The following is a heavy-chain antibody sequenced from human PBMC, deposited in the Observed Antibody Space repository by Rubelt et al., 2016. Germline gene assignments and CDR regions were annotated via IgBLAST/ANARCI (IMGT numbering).Heavy chain of an antibody. CDR3: ARDHSSQGDDWFDP. CDR1: GYTFIDYY. CDR2: INPKSGDT. Sequence: QVQLVQSGAEVKKPGASVKVSCKASGYTFIDYYLHWVRQAPGQGLEWMGWINPKSGDTKYAQKFQGRVTMTRDTSISTAYMELSRLRSDETAVYYCARDHSSQGDDWFDPWGQGTLVTVSS. D-gene: IGHD6-19*01. V-gene: IGHV1-2*02. J-gene: IGHJ5*02.